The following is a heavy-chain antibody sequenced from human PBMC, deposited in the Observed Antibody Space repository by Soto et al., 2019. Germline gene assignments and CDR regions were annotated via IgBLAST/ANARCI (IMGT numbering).Heavy chain of an antibody. D-gene: IGHD3-10*01. Sequence: QVQLVESGGGVVQPGRSLRLSCAASGFTFSNYIMHWVRQAPGKGLEWVAIILHDGNNKYYADSVKGRFTISRDNSKNNLYLQMNSLRTEDKAIYYCARDDEGGSYCDLGYWGQGTLVTVSS. V-gene: IGHV3-30-3*01. CDR3: ARDDEGGSYCDLGY. CDR2: ILHDGNNK. CDR1: GFTFSNYI. J-gene: IGHJ4*02.